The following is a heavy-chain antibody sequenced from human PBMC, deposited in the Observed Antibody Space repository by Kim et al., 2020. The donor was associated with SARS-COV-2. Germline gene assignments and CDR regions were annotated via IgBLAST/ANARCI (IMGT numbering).Heavy chain of an antibody. CDR1: GFTVSSNY. J-gene: IGHJ4*02. CDR3: AREGVGGYEYCDY. D-gene: IGHD5-12*01. V-gene: IGHV3-66*01. CDR2: IYTGGNT. Sequence: GGSLRLSCAASGFTVSSNYMSWIRQAPGKGLEWVAIIYTGGNTYYSDSVKDSCTISRDKSKNTLLHQLNNMLGEDTALFFCAREGVGGYEYCDYWGQRS.